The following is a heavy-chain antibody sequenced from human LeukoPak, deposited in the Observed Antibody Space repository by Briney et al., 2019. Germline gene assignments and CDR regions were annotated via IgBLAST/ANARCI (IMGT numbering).Heavy chain of an antibody. CDR3: ARSGTSCYRPGCRWFDP. CDR2: INPNSGGT. Sequence: GASVTVSCKASGYTFTGYYMHWVRQAPGQGLEWMGWINPNSGGTNYAQKFQGRVTMTRDTSISTAYMELSRLRSEDTAVYYCARSGTSCYRPGCRWFDPWGQGTLVTVSS. D-gene: IGHD2-2*01. CDR1: GYTFTGYY. J-gene: IGHJ5*02. V-gene: IGHV1-2*02.